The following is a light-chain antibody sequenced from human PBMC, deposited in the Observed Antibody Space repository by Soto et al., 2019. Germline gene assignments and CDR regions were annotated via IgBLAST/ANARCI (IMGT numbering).Light chain of an antibody. CDR1: SSDVGGYNY. J-gene: IGLJ3*02. V-gene: IGLV2-11*01. CDR2: DVS. CDR3: CSYAGSYTV. Sequence: QSALTQPRSVSGSPGQSVTISCTGTSSDVGGYNYVSWYQQHPGKAPKLMIYDVSKRPSGVPDCFSGSKSGNTASLTISGLQAEDEADYYCCSYAGSYTVFGGGIKLTVL.